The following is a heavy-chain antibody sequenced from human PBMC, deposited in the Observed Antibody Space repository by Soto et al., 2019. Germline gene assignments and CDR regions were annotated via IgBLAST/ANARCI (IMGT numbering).Heavy chain of an antibody. D-gene: IGHD5-18*01. Sequence: PGESLKISCEGSGYSFTIYWIGWVRQMPGKGLEWMGIIYPGDSDTRYSPSFQGQVTISVDKSINTAYMQWSSLKASDTAMYYCARSHVDTAMPPNTFAYSGQGTLLTLS. CDR3: ARSHVDTAMPPNTFAY. CDR2: IYPGDSDT. CDR1: GYSFTIYW. V-gene: IGHV5-51*01. J-gene: IGHJ4*02.